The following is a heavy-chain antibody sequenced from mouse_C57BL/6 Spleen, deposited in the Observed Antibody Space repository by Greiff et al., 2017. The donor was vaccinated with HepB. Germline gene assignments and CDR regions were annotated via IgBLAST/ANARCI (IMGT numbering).Heavy chain of an antibody. V-gene: IGHV1-26*01. D-gene: IGHD2-3*01. J-gene: IGHJ4*01. Sequence: EVQLQQSGPELVKPGDSVKISCKASGYTFTDYYMNWVKQSHGKSLEWIGDINPNNGGTSYNQKFKGKATLTVDKSSSTAYMELRSLTSEDSAVYYCARGRLLHRYAMDYWGQGTSVTVSS. CDR1: GYTFTDYY. CDR2: INPNNGGT. CDR3: ARGRLLHRYAMDY.